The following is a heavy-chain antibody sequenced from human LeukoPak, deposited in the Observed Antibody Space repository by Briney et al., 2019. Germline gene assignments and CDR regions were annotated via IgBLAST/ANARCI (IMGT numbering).Heavy chain of an antibody. CDR2: ISSSSSYI. D-gene: IGHD3-3*01. V-gene: IGHV3-21*01. CDR3: AKDGDFWSGYYTGIDN. Sequence: PGRSLRLSCAASGFTFSSYAMHWVRQAPGKGLEWVSSISSSSSYIYYADSVKGRFTISRDNAKNSLYLQMNSLRAEDTAVYYCAKDGDFWSGYYTGIDNWGQGTLITVSS. J-gene: IGHJ4*02. CDR1: GFTFSSYA.